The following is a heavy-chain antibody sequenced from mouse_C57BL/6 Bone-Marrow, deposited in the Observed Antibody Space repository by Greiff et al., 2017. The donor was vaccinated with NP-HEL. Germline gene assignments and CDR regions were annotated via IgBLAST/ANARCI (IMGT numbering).Heavy chain of an antibody. J-gene: IGHJ2*01. D-gene: IGHD1-1*01. Sequence: VQLQQSGPVLVKPGASVKMSCKASGYTFTDYYMNWVKQSHGKSLEWIGVINPYNGGTSYNQKFKGKATLTVGKSSSTAYMELNSLTSEDSAVYYCLYGSSYPFDYWGQGTTLTVSS. CDR3: LYGSSYPFDY. CDR1: GYTFTDYY. CDR2: INPYNGGT. V-gene: IGHV1-19*01.